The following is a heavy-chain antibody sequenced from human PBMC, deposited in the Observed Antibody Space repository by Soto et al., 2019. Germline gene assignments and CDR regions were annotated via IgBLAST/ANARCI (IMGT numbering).Heavy chain of an antibody. CDR2: ISTYNGNT. CDR1: GYTFTSYG. V-gene: IGHV1-18*01. CDR3: ARGFRVAATRWWFDP. Sequence: ASVKVSCKASGYTFTSYGISWVRQAPGQGLEWMGWISTYNGNTNYAQKLQGRVTMTTDTSTSTAYMELRSLRSDDTAVCYCARGFRVAATRWWFDPWGQGTLVTVSS. J-gene: IGHJ5*02. D-gene: IGHD2-15*01.